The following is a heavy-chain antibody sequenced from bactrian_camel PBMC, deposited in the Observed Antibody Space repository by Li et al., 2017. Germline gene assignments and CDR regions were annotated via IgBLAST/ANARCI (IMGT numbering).Heavy chain of an antibody. J-gene: IGHJ6*01. CDR1: GMRYPFFS. V-gene: IGHV3S63*01. Sequence: HVQLVESGGGSVQAGDSPTLSCEASGMRYPFFSMAWFRQAPGKERREGVTFVQAAGGNTYYADSVKGRFTISHDNAKNTMYLQMNNLKPEDSAMYYCAATFWYCSRAGDWFSAPDFRYWGQGTQVTVS. D-gene: IGHD3*01. CDR3: AATFWYCSRAGDWFSAPDFRY. CDR2: VQAAGGNT.